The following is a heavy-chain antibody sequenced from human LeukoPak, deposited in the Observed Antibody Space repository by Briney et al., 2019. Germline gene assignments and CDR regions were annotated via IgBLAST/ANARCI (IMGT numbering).Heavy chain of an antibody. V-gene: IGHV1-69*04. CDR3: ARGFYYYDSSGEGDAFDI. D-gene: IGHD3-22*01. CDR1: GGVFNDYA. CDR2: IIPIVNIT. Sequence: ASVKVSCKSSGGVFNDYAFSWVRQAPGQGLEWMGRIIPIVNITRYAQRSQGRVTITADTSTSTAYMELSSLRSEDTAVYYCARGFYYYDSSGEGDAFDIWGQGTMVTVSS. J-gene: IGHJ3*02.